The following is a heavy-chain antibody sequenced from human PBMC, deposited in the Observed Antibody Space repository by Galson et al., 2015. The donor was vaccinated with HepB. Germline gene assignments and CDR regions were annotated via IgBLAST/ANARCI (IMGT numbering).Heavy chain of an antibody. CDR1: GSTVSSNY. V-gene: IGHV3-53*01. CDR2: LYSAGKT. Sequence: SLRLSCAASGSTVSSNYMSWVRQAPGKGLEWVSFLYSAGKTSYADSVEGRFTISRDNSKTTLFLQMNSLRVEDTAVYYCARDQWLDGSGMDVWGKGTAVTVSS. J-gene: IGHJ6*03. D-gene: IGHD6-19*01. CDR3: ARDQWLDGSGMDV.